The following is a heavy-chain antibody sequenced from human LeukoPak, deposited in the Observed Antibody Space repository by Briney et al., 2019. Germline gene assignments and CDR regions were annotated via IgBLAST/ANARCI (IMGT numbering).Heavy chain of an antibody. CDR3: AADVWAEGRYYYFDY. V-gene: IGHV1-58*01. CDR1: GFTFTSSA. J-gene: IGHJ4*02. CDR2: IVVGSGNT. D-gene: IGHD3-10*01. Sequence: SVKVSCKASGFTFTSSAVQWGRQARGQRREWIGWIVVGSGNTNYAQKFQERVTITRYLSTSTAYMELSSLRSEATAVYYCAADVWAEGRYYYFDYWVQGTLVTVSS.